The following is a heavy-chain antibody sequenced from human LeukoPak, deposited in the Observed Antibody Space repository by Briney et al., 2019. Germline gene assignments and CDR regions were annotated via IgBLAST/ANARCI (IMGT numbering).Heavy chain of an antibody. J-gene: IGHJ6*03. CDR1: GFTFSHSA. V-gene: IGHV3-23*01. Sequence: GGSLRLSCAASGFTFSHSAMSWVRQAPGKGLEWISTISGSGSDTNYADSVRGRLIISRDNSKNTLFLQMNSLRAADTAVYYCARAIKGTVTRYYYYYMDVWGKGTTVTISS. CDR3: ARAIKGTVTRYYYYYMDV. CDR2: ISGSGSDT. D-gene: IGHD4-17*01.